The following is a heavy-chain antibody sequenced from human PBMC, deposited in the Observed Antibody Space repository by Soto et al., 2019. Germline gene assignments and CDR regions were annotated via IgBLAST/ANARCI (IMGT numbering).Heavy chain of an antibody. D-gene: IGHD2-21*02. Sequence: LRLSCAASGLTFSGHWMTWVRQTPGEGLQWVAAIKPDGSETFYVDSVKGRFTISRDNARNSLFLQMDSLGAEDTVVYYCTSRPSGMTYHAVFDFWGQGTLVTVSS. CDR1: GLTFSGHW. V-gene: IGHV3-7*03. J-gene: IGHJ4*02. CDR3: TSRPSGMTYHAVFDF. CDR2: IKPDGSET.